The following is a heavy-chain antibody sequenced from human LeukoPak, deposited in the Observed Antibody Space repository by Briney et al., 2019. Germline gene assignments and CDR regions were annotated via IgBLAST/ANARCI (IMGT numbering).Heavy chain of an antibody. J-gene: IGHJ4*02. D-gene: IGHD2-8*02. V-gene: IGHV3-48*03. CDR2: ISSSGSTI. Sequence: GGSLRLSCAASGFTFSSYEMNWVRQAPGKGLEWVSYISSSGSTIYYADSVKGRFTISRDNAKKSLYLQMNGLRAEDTAIYYCATDTQVLLPYESRGQGTLVIDAS. CDR1: GFTFSSYE. CDR3: ATDTQVLLPYES.